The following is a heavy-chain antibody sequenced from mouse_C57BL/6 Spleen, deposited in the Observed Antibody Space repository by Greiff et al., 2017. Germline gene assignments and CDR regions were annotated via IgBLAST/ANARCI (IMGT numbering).Heavy chain of an antibody. Sequence: EVKLVESGGGLVKPGGSLKLSCAASGFTFSDYGMHWVRQAPEKGLEWVAYISSGSSTIYYADKVKGRFTISRDNAKNTLFLQLTSLRSEDTAMYYCATGDFDYWGQGTTLTVSS. J-gene: IGHJ2*01. V-gene: IGHV5-17*01. CDR3: ATGDFDY. CDR1: GFTFSDYG. CDR2: ISSGSSTI.